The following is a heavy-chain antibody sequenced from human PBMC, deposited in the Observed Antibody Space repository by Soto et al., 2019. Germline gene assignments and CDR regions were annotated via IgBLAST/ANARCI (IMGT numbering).Heavy chain of an antibody. Sequence: QITLNESGPTVVKLAETLTLTCTFSGFSLTTSGVGVGWIRQSPGKAPEWLALIYWDDDKRYSASLKSRLTITKDTSKNQVVLTMASVDPADRATYYCAHRILRTVFGLVTTTAIYFDFWGQGTPVVVSS. V-gene: IGHV2-5*02. CDR3: AHRILRTVFGLVTTTAIYFDF. CDR1: GFSLTTSGVG. J-gene: IGHJ4*02. CDR2: IYWDDDK. D-gene: IGHD3-3*01.